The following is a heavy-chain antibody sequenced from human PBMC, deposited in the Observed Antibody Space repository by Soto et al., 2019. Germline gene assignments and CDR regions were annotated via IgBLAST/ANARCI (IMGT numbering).Heavy chain of an antibody. CDR3: GYDILTGYPDAFDI. V-gene: IGHV3-15*01. CDR1: GFTFSNAW. D-gene: IGHD3-9*01. Sequence: GGSLRLSCAASGFTFSNAWMSWVRQAPGKGLEWVGRIKSKTDGGTTDYAAPVKGRFTISRDDSKNTLYLQMNSLKTEDTAVYYCGYDILTGYPDAFDIWGQGTMVTVSS. CDR2: IKSKTDGGTT. J-gene: IGHJ3*02.